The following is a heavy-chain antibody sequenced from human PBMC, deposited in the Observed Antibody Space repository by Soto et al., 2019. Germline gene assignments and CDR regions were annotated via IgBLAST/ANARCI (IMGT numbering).Heavy chain of an antibody. V-gene: IGHV3-9*01. Sequence: PGGSLRLSCAASGFTFDDYAMNWVRQVPGKGLEWVSGISWNSGRIAYADSVKGRFTISRDNAKNSLYLHMNRLRAEDTALYYCAKDREYRDYEVYDFDYWSQGTLVTVSS. D-gene: IGHD4-17*01. J-gene: IGHJ4*02. CDR1: GFTFDDYA. CDR3: AKDREYRDYEVYDFDY. CDR2: ISWNSGRI.